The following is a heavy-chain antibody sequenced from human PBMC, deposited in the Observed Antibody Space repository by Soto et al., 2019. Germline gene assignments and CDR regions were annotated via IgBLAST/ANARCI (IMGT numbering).Heavy chain of an antibody. CDR2: INSDGSST. Sequence: EVQLVESGGGLVQPGGSLRLSCAASGFTFSSYWMHWVRQAPGKGLVWVSRINSDGSSTSYADSVKGLFTISRDNAKNTLYLQMNSLRAEDTAVYYCARDPGGRGVGRGYYYYYYMDVWGKGTTVTVSS. D-gene: IGHD3-10*01. CDR3: ARDPGGRGVGRGYYYYYYMDV. J-gene: IGHJ6*03. V-gene: IGHV3-74*01. CDR1: GFTFSSYW.